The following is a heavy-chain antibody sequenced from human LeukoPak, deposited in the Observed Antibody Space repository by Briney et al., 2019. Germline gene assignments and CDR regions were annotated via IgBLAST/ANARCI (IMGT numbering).Heavy chain of an antibody. CDR1: GYTFTGYY. Sequence: ASVKVSCKASGYTFTGYYMHWVRQAPGQGLEWMGWINPNSGGTNYAQKFQGRVTMTRDTSISTAYMELSRLRSADTAVYYCARAMRYCSSTSCYPPYYYYYMDVWGKGTTVTVSS. J-gene: IGHJ6*03. CDR3: ARAMRYCSSTSCYPPYYYYYMDV. D-gene: IGHD2-2*01. V-gene: IGHV1-2*02. CDR2: INPNSGGT.